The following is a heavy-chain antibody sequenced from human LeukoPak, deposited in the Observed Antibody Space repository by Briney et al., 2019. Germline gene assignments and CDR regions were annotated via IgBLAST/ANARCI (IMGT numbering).Heavy chain of an antibody. CDR3: ARDGYYGSLTYYYYMDV. J-gene: IGHJ6*03. V-gene: IGHV1-69*05. D-gene: IGHD3-10*01. Sequence: SVKVSCKASGGTFSSYAISWVRQAPGQGLEWMGGIIPIFGTANYAQKLQGRVTMTTDTSTSTAYMELRSLRSDDTAVYYCARDGYYGSLTYYYYMDVWGKGTTVTVSS. CDR2: IIPIFGTA. CDR1: GGTFSSYA.